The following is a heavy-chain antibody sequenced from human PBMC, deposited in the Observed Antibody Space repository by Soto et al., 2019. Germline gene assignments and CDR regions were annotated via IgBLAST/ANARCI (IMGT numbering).Heavy chain of an antibody. D-gene: IGHD2-21*02. CDR2: IYSSGTT. Sequence: QVQLQESGPGLVKPSETLSLTCTVSGGSISSYYWSWIRQPAGKGLEWIGRIYSSGTTNYNPSLKSRVTMSVDTSKNQFSLKLSSVTATDTAVYYCARGPSCGGDCYFDFWGQGTLVTVSS. CDR3: ARGPSCGGDCYFDF. V-gene: IGHV4-4*07. J-gene: IGHJ4*02. CDR1: GGSISSYY.